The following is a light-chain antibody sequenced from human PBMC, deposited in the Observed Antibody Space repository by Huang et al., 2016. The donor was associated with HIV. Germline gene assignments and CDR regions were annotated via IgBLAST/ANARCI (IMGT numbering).Light chain of an antibody. CDR3: QQYNSYQYT. V-gene: IGKV1-5*03. CDR1: QGISSW. J-gene: IGKJ2*01. Sequence: DIQMTQSPSTLSASVGDRVTITCRASQGISSWLAWYQQKPGKAPKLLIYKASTLESGVPSRVSGSGSGTEFTLSISSLQPDDFATYYCQQYNSYQYTFGQGTKLEIK. CDR2: KAS.